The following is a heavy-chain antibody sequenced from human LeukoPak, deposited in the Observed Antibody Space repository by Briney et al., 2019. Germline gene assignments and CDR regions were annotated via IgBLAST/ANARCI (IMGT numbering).Heavy chain of an antibody. D-gene: IGHD3-3*01. CDR1: GGTFSNYA. J-gene: IGHJ4*02. CDR2: IIPMFGTA. CDR3: ARRFGDFWSGFDY. V-gene: IGHV1-69*13. Sequence: ASVKVSCKASGGTFSNYAISWVRRAPGQGLEWMGGIIPMFGTANYAQKFQGRLTIIADDSTSTAYMELSSLKSEDTAVYYCARRFGDFWSGFDYWGQGTLVAVSS.